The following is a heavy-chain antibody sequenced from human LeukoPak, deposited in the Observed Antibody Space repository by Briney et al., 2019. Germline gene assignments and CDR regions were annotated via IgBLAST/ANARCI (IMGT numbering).Heavy chain of an antibody. CDR1: GYNFAGSG. J-gene: IGHJ3*02. Sequence: ASVKVSCKASGYNFAGSGISWVRQAPGQGLEWMGWISAYNSDTNYAQEFHGRVTLTTDIPTSTVYMELSSLRSEDTAVYYCAKDRNGDQRANAFDIWGQGTMVTVSS. D-gene: IGHD2-21*02. V-gene: IGHV1-18*01. CDR2: ISAYNSDT. CDR3: AKDRNGDQRANAFDI.